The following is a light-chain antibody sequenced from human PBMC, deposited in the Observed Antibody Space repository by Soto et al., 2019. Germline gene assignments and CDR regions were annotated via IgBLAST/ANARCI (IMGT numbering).Light chain of an antibody. Sequence: EIVMTQSPATLSVSPGERATLSCRASQSVSSNLAWYQQKPGQAPRLLIYGASTRATGIPARFSGSGSGTEFTLTISRLQSEDFAVYYCQQYNTWPTFGQGTKVEIE. CDR3: QQYNTWPT. V-gene: IGKV3-15*01. CDR1: QSVSSN. CDR2: GAS. J-gene: IGKJ1*01.